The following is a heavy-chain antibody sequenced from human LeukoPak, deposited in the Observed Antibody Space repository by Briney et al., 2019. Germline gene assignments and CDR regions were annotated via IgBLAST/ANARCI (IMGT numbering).Heavy chain of an antibody. CDR1: GFTFSDYY. Sequence: PGGSLRLSCAASGFTFSDYYMSWIRQAPGKGLEWGSYISSSGSTIYYADSVKGRFTISRDNAKNSLYLQMNSLRAEDTAVYYCARTIVVVPADNWFGPWGQGTLVTVSS. V-gene: IGHV3-11*01. J-gene: IGHJ5*02. CDR2: ISSSGSTI. D-gene: IGHD2-2*01. CDR3: ARTIVVVPADNWFGP.